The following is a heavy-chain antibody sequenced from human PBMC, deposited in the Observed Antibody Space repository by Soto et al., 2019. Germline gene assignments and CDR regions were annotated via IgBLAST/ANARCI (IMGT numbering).Heavy chain of an antibody. V-gene: IGHV1-3*01. D-gene: IGHD1-26*01. J-gene: IGHJ4*02. Sequence: QVQLVQSGAEVKKPGASVKVSCKASGYTFTSYAMHWVRQARGQRLEWMGCINAGNGNTKYSEKFQGRVTTTRATSERTAYLELSSLRSEGTAVYYCARDVGATGDWGQGTLVTVSS. CDR2: INAGNGNT. CDR1: GYTFTSYA. CDR3: ARDVGATGD.